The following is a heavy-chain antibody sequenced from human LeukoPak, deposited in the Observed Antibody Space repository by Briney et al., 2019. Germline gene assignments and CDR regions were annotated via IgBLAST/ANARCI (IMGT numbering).Heavy chain of an antibody. V-gene: IGHV1-69*04. Sequence: ASVKVSCKASGGTFSSYAISWVRQAPGQGLEWMGRIIPILGIANYAQKFQGRVTITADKSTSTAYMELSSLRSEDTAVYYCARTTSRGYFDYWGQGTLVTVSS. CDR2: IIPILGIA. CDR3: ARTTSRGYFDY. J-gene: IGHJ4*02. CDR1: GGTFSSYA. D-gene: IGHD3-22*01.